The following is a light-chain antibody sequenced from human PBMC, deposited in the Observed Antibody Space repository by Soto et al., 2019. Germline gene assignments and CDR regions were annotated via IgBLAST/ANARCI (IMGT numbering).Light chain of an antibody. CDR1: QSISSW. Sequence: DIQMTQSPSTLSASVGDRVTITCRDSQSISSWLAWYQQKPGKAPKLLIYDASSLESGVPSRFSGSGSGTEFTLTISSLQPDDFATYYCQQYNSYSVTFGQGTRVDIK. V-gene: IGKV1-5*01. CDR3: QQYNSYSVT. J-gene: IGKJ1*01. CDR2: DAS.